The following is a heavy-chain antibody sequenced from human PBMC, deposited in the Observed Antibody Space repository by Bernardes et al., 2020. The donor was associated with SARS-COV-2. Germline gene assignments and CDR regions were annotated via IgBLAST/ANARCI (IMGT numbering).Heavy chain of an antibody. Sequence: SVKVSCKASGYTFTGYYMHWVRQAPGQGLEWMGWINPNSGGTNYAQKFQGWVTMTRDTSISTAYMELSRLRSDDTAVYYCARAGGNYAYYYYGMDVWGQGTTVTVSS. CDR1: GYTFTGYY. V-gene: IGHV1-2*04. CDR3: ARAGGNYAYYYYGMDV. CDR2: INPNSGGT. D-gene: IGHD4-4*01. J-gene: IGHJ6*02.